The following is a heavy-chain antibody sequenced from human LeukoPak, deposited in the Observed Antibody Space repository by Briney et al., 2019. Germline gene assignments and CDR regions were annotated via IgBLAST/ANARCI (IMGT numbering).Heavy chain of an antibody. CDR3: ARDLGGSLDY. J-gene: IGHJ4*02. V-gene: IGHV3-48*01. CDR1: GFTFSSYW. CDR2: TTASGTAM. D-gene: IGHD1-26*01. Sequence: PGGSLRLSCAASGFTFSSYWMNWVRQAPGKGLEWVSHTTASGTAMFYADSVKGRFTISRDNAKNSLYLQMNSLRAEDTAVYYCARDLGGSLDYWGQGALVTVSS.